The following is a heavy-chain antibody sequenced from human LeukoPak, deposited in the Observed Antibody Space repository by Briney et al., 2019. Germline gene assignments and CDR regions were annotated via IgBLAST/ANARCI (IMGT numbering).Heavy chain of an antibody. CDR2: IYYSGST. D-gene: IGHD1-14*01. J-gene: IGHJ4*02. CDR1: GGSISGSSYY. V-gene: IGHV4-39*01. CDR3: ARQPLRGPVSGEDY. Sequence: SETLSLTCTVSGGSISGSSYYWGWIRQPPGKGLEWIGSIYYSGSTYYNPSLKSRVTISVDTSKNQFSLKLSSVTAADTAVYYCARQPLRGPVSGEDYWGQGTLVTVSS.